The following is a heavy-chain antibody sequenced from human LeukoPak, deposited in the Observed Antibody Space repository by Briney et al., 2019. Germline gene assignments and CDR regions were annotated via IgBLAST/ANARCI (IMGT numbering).Heavy chain of an antibody. V-gene: IGHV4-59*01. J-gene: IGHJ4*02. CDR3: ASSEYSSSSPDY. Sequence: PSETLSLTCTVSGCSISSYYWSWLRQPPGKGLEWIRYIYYSGSTNYNPSLKSRVTISVDTSKNQFSLKLSSVTAADTAVYYCASSEYSSSSPDYWGQGTLVTVSS. CDR1: GCSISSYY. D-gene: IGHD6-6*01. CDR2: IYYSGST.